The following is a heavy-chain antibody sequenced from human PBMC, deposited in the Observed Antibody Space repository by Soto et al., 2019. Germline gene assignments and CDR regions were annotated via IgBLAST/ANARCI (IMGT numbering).Heavy chain of an antibody. Sequence: GGSLRLSYPPSGFTLRQYGMNWLRQPPGKGLARVASISSSPRSVYSADSVKARFSISRDNANNTLYLEMYALRIEDTAVYYCARDPSEGRVGNWFESWGQGTLVTVSS. CDR1: GFTLRQYG. D-gene: IGHD2-2*01. CDR2: ISSSPRSV. CDR3: ARDPSEGRVGNWFES. V-gene: IGHV3-21*06. J-gene: IGHJ5*01.